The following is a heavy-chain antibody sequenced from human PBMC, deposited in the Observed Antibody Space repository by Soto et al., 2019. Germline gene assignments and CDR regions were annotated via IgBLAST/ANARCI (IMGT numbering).Heavy chain of an antibody. J-gene: IGHJ6*02. V-gene: IGHV3-48*02. CDR1: GFTLSSYN. Sequence: EVQLVESGGGLVQPGGSLRLSCAASGFTLSSYNMNWVRQAPGKGLEWVSYISGSSDTIYYADSGKGRFTISRHNAKTSLYLQMDSLRDEDTAVYYCARDHGGSTWFVGIYYYFGVDVWGQGTTVTVSS. CDR3: ARDHGGSTWFVGIYYYFGVDV. CDR2: ISGSSDTI. D-gene: IGHD6-13*01.